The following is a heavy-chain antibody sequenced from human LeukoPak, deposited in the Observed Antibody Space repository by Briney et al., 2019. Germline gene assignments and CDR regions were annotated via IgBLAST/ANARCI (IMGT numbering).Heavy chain of an antibody. CDR1: GFTLSSYE. CDR2: ISSSGSTI. D-gene: IGHD6-13*01. J-gene: IGHJ4*02. V-gene: IGHV3-48*03. CDR3: ARVNAAAGTFDY. Sequence: GGSLRLSCAASGFTLSSYEMNWVRQAPGKGLEWVSYISSSGSTIYYADSVKGRFTISRDNAKNSLYLQMNSLRAEDTAVYYCARVNAAAGTFDYWGQGTLVTVSS.